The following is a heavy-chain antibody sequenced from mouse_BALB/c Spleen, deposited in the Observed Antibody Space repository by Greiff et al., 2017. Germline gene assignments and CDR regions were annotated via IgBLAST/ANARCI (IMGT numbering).Heavy chain of an antibody. CDR3: ARWLMGGDY. D-gene: IGHD1-2*01. CDR2: INPSNGRT. CDR1: GYTFTSYW. J-gene: IGHJ2*01. V-gene: IGHV1S81*02. Sequence: VQLQQPGAELVKPGASVKLSCKASGYTFTSYWMHWVKQRPGQGLEWIGEINPSNGRTNYNEKFKSKATLTVDKSSSTAYMQLSSLTSEDSAVYYCARWLMGGDYWGQGTTLTVSS.